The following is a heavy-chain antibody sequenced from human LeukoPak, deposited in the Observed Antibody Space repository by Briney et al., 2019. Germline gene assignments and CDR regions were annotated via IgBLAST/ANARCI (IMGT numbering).Heavy chain of an antibody. CDR3: ARDRHSTEIYYYYYYMDV. CDR2: ISSSGSTI. J-gene: IGHJ6*03. D-gene: IGHD6-13*01. V-gene: IGHV3-11*01. CDR1: GFTFSDYY. Sequence: GGSLRLSCATSGFTFSDYYMSWIRQAPGKGLEWVSYISSSGSTIYYADSVKGRFTISRDNAKNSLYLQMNSLRAEDTAVYYCARDRHSTEIYYYYYYMDVWGKGTTVTISS.